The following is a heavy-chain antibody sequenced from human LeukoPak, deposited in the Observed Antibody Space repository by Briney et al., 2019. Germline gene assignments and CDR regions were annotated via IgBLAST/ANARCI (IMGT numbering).Heavy chain of an antibody. J-gene: IGHJ4*02. D-gene: IGHD3-16*02. CDR2: FYHSGST. CDR1: GYSISSGYF. CDR3: ARVDYVWGSYRSPFDY. V-gene: IGHV4-38-2*02. Sequence: SETLSLTCTVSGYSISSGYFWGWIRPPPGKGLEWIGSFYHSGSTYYNPSLKSRVTISVDTSKNQFSLKLTSVTAADTAMYYCARVDYVWGSYRSPFDYWGQGTLVTVSS.